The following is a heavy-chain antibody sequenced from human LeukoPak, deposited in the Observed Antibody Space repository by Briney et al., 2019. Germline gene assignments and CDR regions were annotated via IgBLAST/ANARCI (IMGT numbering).Heavy chain of an antibody. Sequence: SETLSLTCAVSGYSISSGYYWGWIRQPPGKGLEWIGSIYHSGSTYYNRSLKSRVTISVDTSKNQFSLKLSSVTAADTAVYYCARPYVGATTGFDYWGQGTLVTVS. J-gene: IGHJ4*02. D-gene: IGHD1-26*01. CDR2: IYHSGST. CDR1: GYSISSGYY. V-gene: IGHV4-38-2*01. CDR3: ARPYVGATTGFDY.